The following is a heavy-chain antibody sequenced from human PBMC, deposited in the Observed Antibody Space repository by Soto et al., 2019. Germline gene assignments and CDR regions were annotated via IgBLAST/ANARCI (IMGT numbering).Heavy chain of an antibody. J-gene: IGHJ4*02. Sequence: GGSLRLSCAASGFTFSSYGMHWVRQAPGKGLEWVAVIWYDGSNKYYADSVKGRFTISRDNSKNTLYLQMNSLRAEDTAVYYCARDSRGTRSGSLRPTGGSDYWGQGTLVTVSS. D-gene: IGHD3-10*01. CDR3: ARDSRGTRSGSLRPTGGSDY. CDR2: IWYDGSNK. CDR1: GFTFSSYG. V-gene: IGHV3-33*08.